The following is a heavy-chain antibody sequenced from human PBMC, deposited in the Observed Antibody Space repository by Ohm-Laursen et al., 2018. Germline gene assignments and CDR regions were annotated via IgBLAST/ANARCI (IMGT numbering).Heavy chain of an antibody. D-gene: IGHD2-21*01. Sequence: SLRLSCAASVFTFSSYGMHWVRQAPGKGLEWVAVIWYDGHNKDYADSVKGRFTISRDNSKNTLYLQMNSLRVEDTAVYYCARGSDIVVTKGYYGTDVWGQGTTVTV. CDR2: IWYDGHNK. J-gene: IGHJ6*02. CDR3: ARGSDIVVTKGYYGTDV. V-gene: IGHV3-33*01. CDR1: VFTFSSYG.